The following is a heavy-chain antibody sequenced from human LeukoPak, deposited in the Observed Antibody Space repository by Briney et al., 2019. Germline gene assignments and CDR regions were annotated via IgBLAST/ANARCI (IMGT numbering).Heavy chain of an antibody. V-gene: IGHV4-39*01. CDR3: ARSPYSSSWYVDY. Sequence: SETLSLTCTVSGGSISSSSNYWGWIRQPPGKGLEWIGSIYYSGSTYYNPSLKSRVTISVDTSKNQFSLKLSSVTAADTAVYYCARSPYSSSWYVDYWGQGTLVTVSS. J-gene: IGHJ4*02. CDR2: IYYSGST. D-gene: IGHD6-13*01. CDR1: GGSISSSSNY.